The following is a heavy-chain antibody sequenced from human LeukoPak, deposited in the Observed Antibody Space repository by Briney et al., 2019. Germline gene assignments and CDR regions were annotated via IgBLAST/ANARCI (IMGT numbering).Heavy chain of an antibody. CDR2: ISSSSSSI. J-gene: IGHJ4*02. CDR3: ASILRSSPGYYFDY. Sequence: PGGSLRLSCAASGFTFSTYSMNWVRQAPGKGLEWVSYISSSSSSINYADSVEGRFTISRDNAKNSLYLQMNSLRDEDTAVYYCASILRSSPGYYFDYWGQGTLVTVSS. D-gene: IGHD2-15*01. V-gene: IGHV3-48*02. CDR1: GFTFSTYS.